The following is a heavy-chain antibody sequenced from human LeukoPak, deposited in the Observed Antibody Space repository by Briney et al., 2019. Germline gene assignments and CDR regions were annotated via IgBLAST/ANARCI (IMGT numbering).Heavy chain of an antibody. CDR1: GFTVSSNY. V-gene: IGHV3-53*01. CDR3: ARVVRLYCSSTSCYRGVYYYYYMDV. CDR2: IYSGGST. D-gene: IGHD2-2*01. J-gene: IGHJ6*03. Sequence: SGGSLRLSCAASGFTVSSNYMSWVRQAPGKGLEWVSVIYSGGSTYYADSVKGRFTISRDNSKNTPYLQMNSLRAEDTAVYYCARVVRLYCSSTSCYRGVYYYYYMDVWGKGTTVTISS.